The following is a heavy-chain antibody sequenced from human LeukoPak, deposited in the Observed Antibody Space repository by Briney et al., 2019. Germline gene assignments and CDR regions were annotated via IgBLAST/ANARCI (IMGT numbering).Heavy chain of an antibody. J-gene: IGHJ4*02. V-gene: IGHV4-34*01. Sequence: SETLSLTCAVYGGSFSGYYWSWIRQPPGKGLEWIGEINHSGSINYNPSLKSRVTISVDTSKNQFSLKLSSVTAADTAVYYCAREVRRNIDYWGQGTLVTVSS. CDR2: INHSGSI. CDR1: GGSFSGYY. D-gene: IGHD3-10*01. CDR3: AREVRRNIDY.